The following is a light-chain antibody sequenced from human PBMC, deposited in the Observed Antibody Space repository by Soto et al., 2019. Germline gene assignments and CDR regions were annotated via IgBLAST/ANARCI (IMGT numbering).Light chain of an antibody. CDR2: GAS. V-gene: IGKV3-15*01. J-gene: IGKJ1*01. Sequence: EIVMTQSPATLSVSPGERATLSYRASQSVSSNLAWYQQKPGQAPRLLIYGASTRATGIPARFSGSGSGTEFTLTISSLQSEDFAVYYCQHYNNWPPWTFDQGTKVEIK. CDR1: QSVSSN. CDR3: QHYNNWPPWT.